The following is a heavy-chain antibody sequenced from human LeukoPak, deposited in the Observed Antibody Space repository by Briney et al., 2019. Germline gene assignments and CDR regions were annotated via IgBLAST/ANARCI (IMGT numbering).Heavy chain of an antibody. J-gene: IGHJ6*02. D-gene: IGHD2-2*01. CDR1: GYTFTAYS. CDR3: ASQLCSSASCYYFYGLDV. V-gene: IGHV1-2*02. Sequence: GESLKISCKASGYTFTAYSMHWVRQAPGQGLEWMGWINPNSGGTDYAQKFQGRVTVTRDTSISTAYMELSSLRSDDTAVYYCASQLCSSASCYYFYGLDVWGQGTTVTVSS. CDR2: INPNSGGT.